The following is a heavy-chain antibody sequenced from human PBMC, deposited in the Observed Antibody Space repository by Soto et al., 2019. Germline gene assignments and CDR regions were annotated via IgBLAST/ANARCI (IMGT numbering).Heavy chain of an antibody. Sequence: EVQLVESGGDLVQPGGSLRLSCVASAFSSSTSWMSWFRQAPGKGPEWVAIIRQDGSEKYYVESVKGRFTISRDSAKDSLSLQMNSPRVEDTAVYYCARGRGWLFDIRGRGTQVTVSS. CDR1: AFSSSTSW. CDR2: IRQDGSEK. J-gene: IGHJ4*02. V-gene: IGHV3-7*01. CDR3: ARGRGWLFDI. D-gene: IGHD6-19*01.